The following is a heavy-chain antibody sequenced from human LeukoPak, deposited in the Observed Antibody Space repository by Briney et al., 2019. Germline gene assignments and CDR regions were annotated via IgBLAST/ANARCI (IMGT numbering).Heavy chain of an antibody. V-gene: IGHV1-46*01. CDR1: RSTFTSYY. CDR2: INPSGGST. CDR3: ARGHGYSYGKGSYFDY. J-gene: IGHJ4*02. Sequence: ASVKVPCKASRSTFTSYYMHWVRQAPGQGLEWMGIINPSGGSTSYAQKFQGRVTMTRDTSTSTAYMELRSLRSEDTAVYYCARGHGYSYGKGSYFDYWGQGTLVTVSS. D-gene: IGHD5-18*01.